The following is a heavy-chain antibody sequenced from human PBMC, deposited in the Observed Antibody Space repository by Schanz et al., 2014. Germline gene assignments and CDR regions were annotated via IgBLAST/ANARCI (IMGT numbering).Heavy chain of an antibody. CDR3: ARDRRNADLDY. J-gene: IGHJ4*02. CDR1: GFTFDKYA. V-gene: IGHV3-9*01. D-gene: IGHD1-1*01. Sequence: EVQLVESGGGLVQPGGSLRLSCAASGFTFDKYAMHWVRQAPGKGLEWVSVISWNSGTIGYADSVKGRFTISRDNAKNSLYLQMNSLRAEDTALYYCARDRRNADLDYWGQGTLXTVSS. CDR2: ISWNSGTI.